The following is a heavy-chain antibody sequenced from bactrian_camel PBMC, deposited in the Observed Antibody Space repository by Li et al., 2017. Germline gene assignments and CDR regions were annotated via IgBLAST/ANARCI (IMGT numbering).Heavy chain of an antibody. Sequence: VQLVESGGGLVQVGESLTLSCTASGFDFSGYYITWVRQAPGKGLEWLPGVSSDGKSVQGRFTISRDNAKNTVYLQMNSLLSEDTALYYCAATFSVFNDYLAFLYWGQGTQVTVSS. D-gene: IGHD4*01. CDR1: GFDFSGYY. J-gene: IGHJ4*01. V-gene: IGHV3S10*01. CDR2: VSSDG. CDR3: AATFSVFNDYLAFLY.